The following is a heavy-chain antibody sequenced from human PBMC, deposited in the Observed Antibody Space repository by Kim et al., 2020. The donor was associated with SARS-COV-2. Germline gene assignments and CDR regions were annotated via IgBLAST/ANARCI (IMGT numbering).Heavy chain of an antibody. CDR2: ISGSGGST. J-gene: IGHJ2*01. D-gene: IGHD2-2*01. V-gene: IGHV3-23*01. Sequence: GGSLRLSCAASGFTFSSYAMSWVRQAPGKGLEWVSAISGSGGSTYYADSVKGRFTISRDNSKNTLYLQMNSLRAEDTAVYYCAKTAGYCSSTSCRGGYFDLWGRGTLVTVSS. CDR1: GFTFSSYA. CDR3: AKTAGYCSSTSCRGGYFDL.